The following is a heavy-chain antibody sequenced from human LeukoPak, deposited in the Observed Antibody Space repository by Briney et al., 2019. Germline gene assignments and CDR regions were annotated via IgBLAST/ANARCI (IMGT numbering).Heavy chain of an antibody. Sequence: GGSLRLSCAASGFTFSSYSMNWVRQAPGKGLEWVSFIYSGTIHYSYSVKGRVTISRDNSKNTLYLQMNSLRAGDTAVYYCARRAGAYSHPYDYWGQGTLVTVSS. CDR3: ARRAGAYSHPYDY. V-gene: IGHV3-53*01. J-gene: IGHJ4*02. CDR1: GFTFSSYS. CDR2: IYSGTI. D-gene: IGHD4/OR15-4a*01.